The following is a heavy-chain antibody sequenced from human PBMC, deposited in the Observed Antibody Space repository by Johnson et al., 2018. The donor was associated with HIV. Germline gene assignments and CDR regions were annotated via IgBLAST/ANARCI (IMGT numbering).Heavy chain of an antibody. CDR3: TRGGGSFLMHAFDI. CDR1: GFTFSSYA. Sequence: VQLVESGGGVVQPGRSLRLSCAASGFTFSSYAMSWVRQAPGKGLEWVSAISGSGGSTYYADSVKGRFTISRDNSKNTLYLQMNSLKTEDTAVYYCTRGGGSFLMHAFDIWGQGTMVTVSS. J-gene: IGHJ3*02. D-gene: IGHD1-26*01. V-gene: IGHV3-23*04. CDR2: ISGSGGST.